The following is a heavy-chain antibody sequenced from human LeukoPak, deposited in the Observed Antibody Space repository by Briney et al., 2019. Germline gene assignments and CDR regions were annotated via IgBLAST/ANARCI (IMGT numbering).Heavy chain of an antibody. CDR2: INAGNGNT. Sequence: GASVKVSCKASGYTFTSYAMHWVRQAPGQRLEWMGWINAGNGNTKYSQKFQGRVTITRDTSASTAYMELSSLRSEDTAVYYCARAADIVVVPAAPSYYYYYGMDVWGQGTTVTVSS. J-gene: IGHJ6*02. V-gene: IGHV1-3*01. CDR1: GYTFTSYA. D-gene: IGHD2-2*01. CDR3: ARAADIVVVPAAPSYYYYYGMDV.